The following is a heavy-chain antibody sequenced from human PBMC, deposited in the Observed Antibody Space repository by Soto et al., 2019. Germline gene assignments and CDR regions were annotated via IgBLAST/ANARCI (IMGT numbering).Heavy chain of an antibody. CDR3: ARVSAFKSETTVTTDY. D-gene: IGHD4-4*01. J-gene: IGHJ4*02. V-gene: IGHV4-31*03. Sequence: TSETLSLTCTVSGGSISSGGYYWSWIRQHPGKGLEWIGYIYYSGSTYYNPSLKSRVTISVDTSKNQFSLKLSSVTAADTAVYYCARVSAFKSETTVTTDYWGQGTLVTVSS. CDR1: GGSISSGGYY. CDR2: IYYSGST.